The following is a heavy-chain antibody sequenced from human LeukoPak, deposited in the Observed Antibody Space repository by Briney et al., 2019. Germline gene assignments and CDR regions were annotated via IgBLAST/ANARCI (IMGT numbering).Heavy chain of an antibody. J-gene: IGHJ2*01. D-gene: IGHD4-17*01. CDR3: AKKVRTVTKAGYFDL. Sequence: GGSLRLSCAASGFTFDDYATHWVRQAPGKGLEWVSLISGDGGSTYYADSVKGRFTISRDNSKNSLYLQMNSLRTEDTALYYCAKKVRTVTKAGYFDLWGRGTLVTVSS. CDR2: ISGDGGST. V-gene: IGHV3-43*02. CDR1: GFTFDDYA.